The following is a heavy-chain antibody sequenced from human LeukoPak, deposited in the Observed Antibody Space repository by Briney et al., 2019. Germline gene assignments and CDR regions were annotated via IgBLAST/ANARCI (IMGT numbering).Heavy chain of an antibody. Sequence: GGSLRLSRAASGFTFSSYAMSWVRQAPGKGLEWVSSISSSSSYIHYADSVKGRFTISRDNAKNSLYLQMNSLRAEDAAVYYCARDMSGTQEWLSYYFDYWGQGTLVTVSS. CDR1: GFTFSSYA. CDR2: ISSSSSYI. V-gene: IGHV3-21*01. J-gene: IGHJ4*02. D-gene: IGHD3-3*01. CDR3: ARDMSGTQEWLSYYFDY.